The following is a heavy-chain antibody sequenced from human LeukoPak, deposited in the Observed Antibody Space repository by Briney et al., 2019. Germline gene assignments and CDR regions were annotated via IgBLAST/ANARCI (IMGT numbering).Heavy chain of an antibody. Sequence: SETLSLTCSVSGASIRSYFWSWIRQSPGKGLEWIGYVYDNDISNFNPSLESRVTILVDRSKSQFSLKLRSVTAADTAVYYCGRGLVLATDDAFDIWGPGTMVTVSS. V-gene: IGHV4-59*01. CDR2: VYDNDIS. D-gene: IGHD5-12*01. CDR1: GASIRSYF. J-gene: IGHJ3*02. CDR3: GRGLVLATDDAFDI.